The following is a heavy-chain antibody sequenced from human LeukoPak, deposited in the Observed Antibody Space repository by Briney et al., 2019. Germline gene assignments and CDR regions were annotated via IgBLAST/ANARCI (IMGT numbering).Heavy chain of an antibody. Sequence: SETLSLTCAVSGGSIINYYWSWIRQPPGRALEWIGYIYFSGTANYNPSLKGRVTISVDTSKDQFSLKLSSVTAADTAVYYCAREDPQTTVPEGLDVWGQGTTVTVSS. V-gene: IGHV4-59*01. D-gene: IGHD4-17*01. CDR1: GGSIINYY. CDR2: IYFSGTA. CDR3: AREDPQTTVPEGLDV. J-gene: IGHJ6*02.